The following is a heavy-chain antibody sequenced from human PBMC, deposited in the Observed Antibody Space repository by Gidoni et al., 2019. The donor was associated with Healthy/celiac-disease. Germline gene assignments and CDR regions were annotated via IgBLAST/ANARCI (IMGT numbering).Heavy chain of an antibody. CDR3: AHTDSSGYFVRGHDAFDI. V-gene: IGHV2-5*01. CDR2: IYWNDDK. Sequence: QITLKESGPTLVKPTQTLTLTCPFSGFSLSTSGVGAGWIRQPPGKALEWLALIYWNDDKRYSPSLKSRLTITKDTSKNQVVLTMTNMDPVDTATYYCAHTDSSGYFVRGHDAFDIWGQGTMVTVSS. D-gene: IGHD3-22*01. CDR1: GFSLSTSGVG. J-gene: IGHJ3*02.